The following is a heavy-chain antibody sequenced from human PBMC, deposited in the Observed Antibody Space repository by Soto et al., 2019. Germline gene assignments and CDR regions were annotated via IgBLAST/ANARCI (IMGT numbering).Heavy chain of an antibody. Sequence: SETKSLTRTVSGGYISTGCYYWNWIRQHPGKGLEWIGYFYYSGSTYYNPSLKSRVTISVNTSKNQFSLKLSSVTAADTAVYYCARVPDYWGQGTLVTVSS. J-gene: IGHJ4*02. CDR2: FYYSGST. CDR1: GGYISTGCYY. CDR3: ARVPDY. V-gene: IGHV4-31*02.